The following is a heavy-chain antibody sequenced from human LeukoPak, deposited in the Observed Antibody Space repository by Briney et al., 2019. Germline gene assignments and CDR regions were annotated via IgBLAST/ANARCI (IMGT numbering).Heavy chain of an antibody. Sequence: SETLSLTCTASGGSISSSSYYWGWIRQPPGKGLEWIGSIYYSGSTYYNPSLKSRVTISVDTSKNQFSLKLSSVTAADTAVYYCARQLADGSGRYYYYYMDVWGKGTTVTVSS. CDR2: IYYSGST. D-gene: IGHD3-10*01. J-gene: IGHJ6*03. CDR3: ARQLADGSGRYYYYYMDV. CDR1: GGSISSSSYY. V-gene: IGHV4-39*01.